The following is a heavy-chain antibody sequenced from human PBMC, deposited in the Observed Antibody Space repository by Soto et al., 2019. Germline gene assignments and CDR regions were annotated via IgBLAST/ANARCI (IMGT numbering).Heavy chain of an antibody. CDR1: GGSFSGYY. V-gene: IGHV4-34*01. CDR2: INHSGST. CDR3: ARVGRTITIFGVVTSTFDY. Sequence: SETLSLTCAVYGGSFSGYYWSWIRQPPGKGLEWIGEINHSGSTNYNPSLKSRGTISVVKSKNQFSLKLSSVTAADTAVYYCARVGRTITIFGVVTSTFDYWGQGTLVTVSS. J-gene: IGHJ4*02. D-gene: IGHD3-3*01.